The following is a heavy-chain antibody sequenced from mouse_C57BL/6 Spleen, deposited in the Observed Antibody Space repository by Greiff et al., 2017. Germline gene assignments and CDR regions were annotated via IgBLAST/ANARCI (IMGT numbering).Heavy chain of an antibody. J-gene: IGHJ3*01. CDR1: GYTFTSYW. CDR3: ARWTYYSNYDWFAY. V-gene: IGHV1-64*01. Sequence: QVQLQQPGAELVKPGASVKLSCKASGYTFTSYWMHWVKQRPGQGLEWIGRIHPNSGSTNYNEKFQSKATLTVDQSSSTAYMQLSSLTSEDSAVYNCARWTYYSNYDWFAYGGQGTLVTVSA. D-gene: IGHD2-5*01. CDR2: IHPNSGST.